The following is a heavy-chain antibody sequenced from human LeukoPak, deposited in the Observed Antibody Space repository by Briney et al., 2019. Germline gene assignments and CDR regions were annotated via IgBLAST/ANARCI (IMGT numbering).Heavy chain of an antibody. Sequence: GASVKVSCKASGYTFTSYGISWVRQAPGQGLEWMGWISAYNGNTNYAQKLQGRVAMTTDTSTSTAYMELRSLGSDDTAVYYCARDLISKIWFGESCFDYWGQGTLVTASS. V-gene: IGHV1-18*04. D-gene: IGHD3-10*01. CDR1: GYTFTSYG. CDR2: ISAYNGNT. CDR3: ARDLISKIWFGESCFDY. J-gene: IGHJ4*02.